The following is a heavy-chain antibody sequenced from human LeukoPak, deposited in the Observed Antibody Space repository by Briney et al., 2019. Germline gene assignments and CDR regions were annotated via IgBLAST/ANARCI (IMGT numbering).Heavy chain of an antibody. CDR2: ISYDGSNK. J-gene: IGHJ4*02. CDR1: GFTFSSYG. V-gene: IGHV3-30*18. D-gene: IGHD1-26*01. Sequence: GGSLRLSCAASGFTFSSYGMHWVRQAPGKGLEWVAVISYDGSNKYYADSVKGRFTISRDNSKNTLYLQMNSLRAEDTAVYYCAKDFIGVMGARTGSDYWGQGTLVTVSS. CDR3: AKDFIGVMGARTGSDY.